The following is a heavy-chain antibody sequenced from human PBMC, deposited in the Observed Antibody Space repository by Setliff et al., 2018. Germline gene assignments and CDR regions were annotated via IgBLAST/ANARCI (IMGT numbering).Heavy chain of an antibody. D-gene: IGHD2-8*01. CDR1: GYTFTDFG. V-gene: IGHV1-18*01. J-gene: IGHJ4*02. CDR3: SRLVRYCTTTTCQRASGAEF. Sequence: GASVKVSCKASGYTFTDFGINWVRQAPGQGLEWMGWISPYTGNTYSAQRFQGRITMTTDTSTSTAYMELRSLTSDDTAVYYFSRLVRYCTTTTCQRASGAEFWGQGALVTVSS. CDR2: ISPYTGNT.